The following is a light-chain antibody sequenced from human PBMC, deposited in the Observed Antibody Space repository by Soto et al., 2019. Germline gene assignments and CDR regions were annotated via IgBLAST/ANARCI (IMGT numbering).Light chain of an antibody. V-gene: IGKV1-33*01. CDR2: DAS. J-gene: IGKJ5*01. CDR1: QDISNY. CDR3: QQYSNLIT. Sequence: DIQMTQSPSCLSASVGDRVTITCQASQDISNYLNWYQQKLGKAPKLLIYDASNLETGVPSRFSGSGSGTDFTFTISSLQPEDIATYYCQQYSNLITFGQGTRLEIK.